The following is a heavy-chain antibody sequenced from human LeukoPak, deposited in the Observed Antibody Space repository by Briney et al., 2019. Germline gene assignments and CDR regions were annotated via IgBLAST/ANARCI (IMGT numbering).Heavy chain of an antibody. Sequence: PGRYLRLSCRASGFAFGDYAMSWLRQAPGKGLEWIGFIRGEAFRGTTQYAASVKDRFIISRDESESSVFLQMNSLKIEDTAVYYCTRGSDTVFGVARDGFDYWGRGTLVTVSS. CDR2: IRGEAFRGTT. CDR1: GFAFGDYA. CDR3: TRGSDTVFGVARDGFDY. J-gene: IGHJ4*02. V-gene: IGHV3-49*03. D-gene: IGHD3-3*01.